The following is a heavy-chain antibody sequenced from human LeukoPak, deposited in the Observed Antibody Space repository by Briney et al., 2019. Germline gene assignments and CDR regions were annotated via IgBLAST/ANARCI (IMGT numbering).Heavy chain of an antibody. CDR1: GYTFTGSY. V-gene: IGHV1-2*02. CDR2: INPNSGGT. Sequence: EASVKVSCKASGYTFTGSYIHWARQAPGQGLEWMGWINPNSGGTNYAQKFQGRVTMTRDTSISTVYMELTGLGSDDTAVYYCARGSYEYPNWFDPWGQGTLVIVSS. CDR3: ARGSYEYPNWFDP. D-gene: IGHD3-16*01. J-gene: IGHJ5*02.